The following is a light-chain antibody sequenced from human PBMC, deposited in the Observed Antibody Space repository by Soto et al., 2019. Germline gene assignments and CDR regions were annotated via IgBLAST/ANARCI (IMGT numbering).Light chain of an antibody. CDR3: QQYGDSPRT. V-gene: IGKV3-20*01. J-gene: IGKJ1*01. CDR1: QSVSRNC. CDR2: DAF. Sequence: EIVLTQSPGTLSLSPGERATLSCRASQSVSRNCLAWYQQRPGQAPRLLIYDAFNRATGIPDRFSGRGSGTDFTLTISRLEPEDFAVYYCQQYGDSPRTFGQGTKVEIK.